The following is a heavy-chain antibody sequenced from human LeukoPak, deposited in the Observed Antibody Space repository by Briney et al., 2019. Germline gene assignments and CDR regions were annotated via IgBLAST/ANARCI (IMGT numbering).Heavy chain of an antibody. J-gene: IGHJ4*02. V-gene: IGHV1-46*01. CDR3: ATTLSEAFDY. Sequence: ASVKVSCKASGYTFTSYYMHWVRQAPGQGLEWMGIINPSGGSTIYIQKFQGRVIVTRDTFTSTVYMELSSLRSEDTAVYYCATTLSEAFDYWGQGTLVTVSS. CDR2: INPSGGST. CDR1: GYTFTSYY.